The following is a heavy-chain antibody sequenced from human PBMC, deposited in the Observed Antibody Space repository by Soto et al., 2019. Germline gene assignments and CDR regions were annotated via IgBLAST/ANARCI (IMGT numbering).Heavy chain of an antibody. CDR2: INQDGSEK. D-gene: IGHD1-26*01. Sequence: EVHLVESGGGLVQTGGSLRLSCAIFESTVSRDWMNWVRQAPGKGLAWVAHINQDGSEKYYVDSVKGRFTISRDNAKKSLYLQMHSLRPADTAMYYCSGGVGDAFWGQGTLVTVSS. J-gene: IGHJ4*02. CDR3: SGGVGDAF. CDR1: ESTVSRDW. V-gene: IGHV3-7*04.